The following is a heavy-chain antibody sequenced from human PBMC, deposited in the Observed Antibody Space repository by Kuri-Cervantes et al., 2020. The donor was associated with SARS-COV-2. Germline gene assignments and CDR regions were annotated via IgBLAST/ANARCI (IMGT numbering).Heavy chain of an antibody. D-gene: IGHD6-13*01. CDR3: ARDLGSSPMDWYFDL. Sequence: ASVKVSCKVSGYTLTELSMHWVRQAPGKGLEWMGGFDPEDGETIYAQKFQGRVTMTRDTSTSTVYMELSSLRSEDTAVYYCARDLGSSPMDWYFDLWGRGTLVTVSS. J-gene: IGHJ2*01. CDR1: GYTLTELS. V-gene: IGHV1-24*01. CDR2: FDPEDGET.